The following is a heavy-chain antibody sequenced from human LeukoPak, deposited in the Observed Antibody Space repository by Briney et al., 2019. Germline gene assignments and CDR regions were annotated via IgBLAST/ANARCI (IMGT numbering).Heavy chain of an antibody. J-gene: IGHJ4*02. CDR3: ARGYYDSSGLSFDY. D-gene: IGHD3-22*01. CDR2: IYYSGST. V-gene: IGHV4-59*01. CDR1: GGSISNYY. Sequence: SETLSLTCTVSGGSISNYYWTWIRQPPGKGLEGIGNIYYSGSTKYNHSLKSRVTISLDTSKKQFSLKLSSVTAADTAVYYCARGYYDSSGLSFDYWGQGTQVTVSS.